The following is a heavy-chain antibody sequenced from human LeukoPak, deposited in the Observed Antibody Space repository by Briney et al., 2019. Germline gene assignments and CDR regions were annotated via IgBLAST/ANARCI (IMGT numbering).Heavy chain of an antibody. CDR3: ARLRVDTGYYFDY. D-gene: IGHD5-18*01. Sequence: SETLSLTCTVSGGSINSGDYYWSWIRQPPGKGLEWIGYIYYSGSTFYNPSLKSRVTISGDTSKNQFSLKVSSVTAADTAVYYCARLRVDTGYYFDYWGQGTLVTVSS. CDR1: GGSINSGDYY. CDR2: IYYSGST. J-gene: IGHJ4*02. V-gene: IGHV4-30-4*08.